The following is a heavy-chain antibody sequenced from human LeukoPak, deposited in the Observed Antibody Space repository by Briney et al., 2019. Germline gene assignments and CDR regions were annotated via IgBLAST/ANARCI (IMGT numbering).Heavy chain of an antibody. J-gene: IGHJ4*02. CDR1: GGTFISYA. CDR2: IIPIFGTA. D-gene: IGHD4-23*01. V-gene: IGHV1-69*05. CDR3: ARTDMTTVVNYFDY. Sequence: ASVKVSCKASGGTFISYAISWVRQAPGQGLEWMGGIIPIFGTANYAQKFQGRVTITTDESTSTAYMELSSLRSEDTAVYYCARTDMTTVVNYFDYWGQGTLVTVSS.